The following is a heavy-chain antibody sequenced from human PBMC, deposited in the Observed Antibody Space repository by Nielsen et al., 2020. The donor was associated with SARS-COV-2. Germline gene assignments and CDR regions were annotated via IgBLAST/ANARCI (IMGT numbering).Heavy chain of an antibody. CDR1: DGSISSSSYY. D-gene: IGHD1-1*01. CDR2: IYYSGNT. CDR3: ARGGTIRPLDY. Sequence: SETLSLTCIVSDGSISSSSYYWSWIRQPPGKGLEWIGYIYYSGNTNYNPSLKSRVTISVDSSKNQFSLKLSTVTAADTAVYYCARGGTIRPLDYWGQGTPVTVSS. J-gene: IGHJ4*02. V-gene: IGHV4-61*01.